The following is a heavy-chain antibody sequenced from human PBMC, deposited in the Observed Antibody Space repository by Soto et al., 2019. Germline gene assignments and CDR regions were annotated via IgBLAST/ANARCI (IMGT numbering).Heavy chain of an antibody. J-gene: IGHJ4*02. D-gene: IGHD2-15*01. CDR1: GGTFSSYA. V-gene: IGHV1-69*13. CDR3: ARDQPLGHCSGGSCSFDY. Sequence: ASVKVSCKASGGTFSSYAISWVRQAPGQGLEWMGGIIPIFGTANYAQKFQGRVTITADESTSTAYMELSSLRSEDTAVYYCARDQPLGHCSGGSCSFDYWGQGTVGTVS. CDR2: IIPIFGTA.